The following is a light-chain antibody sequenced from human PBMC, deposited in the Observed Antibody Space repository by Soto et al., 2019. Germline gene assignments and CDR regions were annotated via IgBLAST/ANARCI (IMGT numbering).Light chain of an antibody. CDR1: QTIVNN. V-gene: IGKV3-15*01. Sequence: EIVMTQSPATLSVSPGERVTLSCRASQTIVNNLAWYQQKPGQGPWLLIYGASTRATGVPARFSGSGSGTEFTLTISSLQSEDFALYYCQQYYSWPLTFGPGTKLDVK. CDR3: QQYYSWPLT. J-gene: IGKJ3*01. CDR2: GAS.